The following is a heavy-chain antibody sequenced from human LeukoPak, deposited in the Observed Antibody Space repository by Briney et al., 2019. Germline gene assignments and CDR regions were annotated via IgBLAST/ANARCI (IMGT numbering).Heavy chain of an antibody. Sequence: PGWSLRLSCTVSGFTVSINSMSWVRQAPGKGREWVSFIYSGGNTHYSDSVKGRFTISRDNSKHTLYLQMNSLRAEDTAVYYCARRAGEYSHPYDYWGQGTLVTVSS. V-gene: IGHV3-53*01. CDR3: ARRAGEYSHPYDY. CDR2: IYSGGNT. J-gene: IGHJ4*02. D-gene: IGHD4-17*01. CDR1: GFTVSINS.